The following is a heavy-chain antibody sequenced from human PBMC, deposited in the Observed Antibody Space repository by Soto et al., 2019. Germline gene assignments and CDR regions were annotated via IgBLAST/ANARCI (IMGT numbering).Heavy chain of an antibody. V-gene: IGHV4-59*01. CDR1: GGSISSYY. CDR3: ASTPYSSSWYRHWFDP. CDR2: IYYSGST. D-gene: IGHD6-13*01. J-gene: IGHJ5*02. Sequence: SVTLSLPCTVSGGSISSYYWSWIRQPPGKGLEWIGYIYYSGSTNYNPSLKSRVTISVDTSKNQFSLKLSSVTAADTAVYYCASTPYSSSWYRHWFDPWGQGTLVTVSS.